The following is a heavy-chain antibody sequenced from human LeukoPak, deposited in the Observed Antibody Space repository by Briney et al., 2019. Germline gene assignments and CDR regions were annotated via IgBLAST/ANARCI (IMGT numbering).Heavy chain of an antibody. V-gene: IGHV4-30-2*01. CDR2: IYHSGST. D-gene: IGHD2-15*01. Sequence: PSETLSLTCAVSGGSISSGGYSWSWIRQPPGKGLEWIGYIYHSGSTYYNPSLKSRVTISVDRSKNQFSLKLSSVTAADTAVYYCARDPSHCSGGSCYYYGMDVWGQGTTVTVSS. CDR1: GGSISSGGYS. J-gene: IGHJ6*02. CDR3: ARDPSHCSGGSCYYYGMDV.